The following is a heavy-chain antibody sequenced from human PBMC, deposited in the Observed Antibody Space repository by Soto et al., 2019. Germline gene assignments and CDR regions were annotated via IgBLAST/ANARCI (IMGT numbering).Heavy chain of an antibody. D-gene: IGHD3-3*01. V-gene: IGHV1-69*13. Sequence: SVKVSCKASGGTFSSYAISWVRQAPGQGLEWMGGIIPIFGTANYAQKFQGRVTITADESTSTAYMELSSLRSEDTAVYYCARDEYLSDFWSGYRHYGMDVWGQGTTVTVSS. J-gene: IGHJ6*02. CDR3: ARDEYLSDFWSGYRHYGMDV. CDR2: IIPIFGTA. CDR1: GGTFSSYA.